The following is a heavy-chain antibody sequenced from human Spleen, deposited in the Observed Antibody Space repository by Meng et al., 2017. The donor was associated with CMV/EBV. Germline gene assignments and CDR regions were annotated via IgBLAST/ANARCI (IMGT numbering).Heavy chain of an antibody. CDR2: INHSGST. Sequence: GSLRLSCTVSGGSASSGSYYWTWVRQPPGKGLEWIGEINHSGSTNYNPSLKSRVTISVDTSKSQFSLKVTSVTAADTAVYYCARGRIAVAGTELDYWGQGTLVTVSS. CDR1: GGSASSGSYY. J-gene: IGHJ4*02. D-gene: IGHD6-19*01. CDR3: ARGRIAVAGTELDY. V-gene: IGHV4-39*07.